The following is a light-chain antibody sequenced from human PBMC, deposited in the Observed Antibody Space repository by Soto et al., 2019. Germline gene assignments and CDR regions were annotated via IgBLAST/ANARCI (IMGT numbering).Light chain of an antibody. CDR3: QQYSRTPLT. CDR2: GAY. V-gene: IGKV3-20*01. CDR1: HSVSNSY. Sequence: EIVLTQSLGTRSLSSGARATLSCMASHSVSNSYLALYQQTPGHAPRLLIYGAYRVATGIPARFSRSGSQTDFTLIISRPECERFAVYYCQQYSRTPLTFGQRTK. J-gene: IGKJ2*01.